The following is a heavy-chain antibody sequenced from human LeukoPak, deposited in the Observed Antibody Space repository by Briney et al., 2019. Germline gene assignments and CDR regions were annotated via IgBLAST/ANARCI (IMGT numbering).Heavy chain of an antibody. CDR3: AKTRVEWLPDY. CDR2: ISSSGSTI. V-gene: IGHV3-11*01. Sequence: GGSLRLSCSASGFTFSDYYMSWIRQAPGKGLEWVSYISSSGSTIYYADSVKGRFTISRDNAKNSLYLQMNSLRAEDTAVYYCAKTRVEWLPDYWGQGTLVTVSS. J-gene: IGHJ4*02. D-gene: IGHD3-3*01. CDR1: GFTFSDYY.